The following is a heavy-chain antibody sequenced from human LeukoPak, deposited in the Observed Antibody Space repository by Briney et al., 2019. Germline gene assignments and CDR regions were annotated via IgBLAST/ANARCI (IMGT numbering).Heavy chain of an antibody. D-gene: IGHD3-3*01. V-gene: IGHV4-39*01. CDR3: ARLPRTDLEWLSMGAFDI. Sequence: SETLSLTCTVSGGSISSSRYYWGWIRQPPGKGLEWIGSIYYSGSTYYNPSLKSRVTISVDTSKNQFSLKLSSVTAADTAVYYCARLPRTDLEWLSMGAFDIWGQGTMVTVSS. CDR1: GGSISSSRYY. CDR2: IYYSGST. J-gene: IGHJ3*02.